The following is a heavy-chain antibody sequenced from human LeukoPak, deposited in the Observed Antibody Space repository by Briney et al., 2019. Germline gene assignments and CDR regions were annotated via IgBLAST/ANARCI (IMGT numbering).Heavy chain of an antibody. CDR1: GYTFTSYA. Sequence: ASVKVSCKASGYTFTSYAMNWVRQAPGQGLEWMGWINTNTGNPTYAQGFTGRFVFSLDTSVSTAYLQISSLKAEDTAVYYCARDCLYSSSWERGVNWFDPWGQGTLVTVSS. J-gene: IGHJ5*02. CDR2: INTNTGNP. D-gene: IGHD6-13*01. CDR3: ARDCLYSSSWERGVNWFDP. V-gene: IGHV7-4-1*02.